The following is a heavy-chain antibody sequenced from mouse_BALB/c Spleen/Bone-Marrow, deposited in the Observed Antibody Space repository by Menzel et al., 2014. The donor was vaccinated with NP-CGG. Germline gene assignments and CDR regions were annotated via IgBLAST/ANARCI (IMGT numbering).Heavy chain of an antibody. J-gene: IGHJ3*01. V-gene: IGHV1-80*01. Sequence: VQLQQSGAELVRPGSSVKISCKASGYAFSSYWMNWVRQRPGQGLEWIGQIYPGDGDTNYNGKFKGKATLTADRPSSTAYMQLSSLTSEDSAVYFCARTPWIAYWGQGTLVTVSA. CDR1: GYAFSSYW. CDR3: ARTPWIAY. CDR2: IYPGDGDT.